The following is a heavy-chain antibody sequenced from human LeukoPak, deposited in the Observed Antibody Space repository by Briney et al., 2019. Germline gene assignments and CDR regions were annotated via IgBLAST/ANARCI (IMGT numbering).Heavy chain of an antibody. J-gene: IGHJ5*02. Sequence: GESLKISCKGFGYSFTTFWIGWVRQMPGKGLEWMGIIYPGDSDTRYSPSFQGQVTISADKSINTAYLQWSSLKASDTAMYYCARGLCTIDNCDNWFDPWGQGTLVTVSS. V-gene: IGHV5-51*01. CDR1: GYSFTTFW. D-gene: IGHD1-1*01. CDR3: ARGLCTIDNCDNWFDP. CDR2: IYPGDSDT.